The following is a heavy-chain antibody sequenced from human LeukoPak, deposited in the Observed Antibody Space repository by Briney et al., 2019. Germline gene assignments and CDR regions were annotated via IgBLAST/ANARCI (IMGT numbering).Heavy chain of an antibody. V-gene: IGHV3-11*04. CDR1: GFTFSDYY. J-gene: IGHJ4*02. CDR2: ISGSGSAI. CDR3: AKDRGHRFRWVY. D-gene: IGHD3-10*01. Sequence: PGGSLRLSCAASGFTFSDYYMSWIRQAPGKGLEWVSFISGSGSAIYYADSVKGRFTISRDNAKDSLYLQTNSLRAEDTAVYYCAKDRGHRFRWVYWGQGTLVTVSS.